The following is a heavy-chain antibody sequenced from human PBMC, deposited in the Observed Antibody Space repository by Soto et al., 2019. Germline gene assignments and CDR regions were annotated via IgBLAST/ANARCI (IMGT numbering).Heavy chain of an antibody. D-gene: IGHD3-22*01. CDR2: IYYSGST. Sequence: SETLSLTCTVSGGSISSYYWSWIRQPPGKGLGWIGYIYYSGSTNYNPSLKSRVTISVDTSKNQFSLRLSSVTAADTAVYYCARHGYYYDSRGYWYFDYWGQGALVTVSS. CDR3: ARHGYYYDSRGYWYFDY. V-gene: IGHV4-59*08. CDR1: GGSISSYY. J-gene: IGHJ4*02.